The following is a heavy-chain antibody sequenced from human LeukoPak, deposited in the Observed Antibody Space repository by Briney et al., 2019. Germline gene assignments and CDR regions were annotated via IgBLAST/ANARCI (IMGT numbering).Heavy chain of an antibody. CDR1: GVSINNYY. Sequence: PSETLSLTCTVSGVSINNYYWSWIRQPPGKGLEWIGYLYNNGRTNYNPSLKSRVTISVDTSKNQFSLKLSSVTAADTAVYYCGRAIAAISGWYFDLWGRGTLVTVSS. CDR2: LYNNGRT. J-gene: IGHJ2*01. CDR3: GRAIAAISGWYFDL. V-gene: IGHV4-59*08. D-gene: IGHD6-13*01.